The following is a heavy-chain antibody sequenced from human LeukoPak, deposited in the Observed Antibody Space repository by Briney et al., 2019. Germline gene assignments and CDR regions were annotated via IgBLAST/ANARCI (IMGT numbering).Heavy chain of an antibody. CDR2: IHSSGSNT. Sequence: GGSLRLSCAASGFTFSSYAMSWVRQAPGKGLEWVSAIHSSGSNTYYADSVKGRFTISRDNSKNTLYLQMNSLRAEDTAVYYCAKDSRYCGNDCYSFFDYWGQGTLVTVSS. V-gene: IGHV3-23*01. J-gene: IGHJ4*02. CDR3: AKDSRYCGNDCYSFFDY. CDR1: GFTFSSYA. D-gene: IGHD2-21*02.